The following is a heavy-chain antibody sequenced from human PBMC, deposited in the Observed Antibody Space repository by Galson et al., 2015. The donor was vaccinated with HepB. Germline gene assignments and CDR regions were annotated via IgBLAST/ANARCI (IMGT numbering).Heavy chain of an antibody. CDR1: GFTFSSYG. V-gene: IGHV3-30*18. CDR2: ISYDGSNK. J-gene: IGHJ6*03. D-gene: IGHD6-13*01. CDR3: AKTRTRSIAAAGTPGGGRYYYYMDV. Sequence: SLRLSCAASGFTFSSYGMHWVRQAPGKGLEWVAVISYDGSNKYYADSVKGRFTISRDNSKNTLYLQMNSLRAEDTAVYYCAKTRTRSIAAAGTPGGGRYYYYMDVWGKGTTVTVSS.